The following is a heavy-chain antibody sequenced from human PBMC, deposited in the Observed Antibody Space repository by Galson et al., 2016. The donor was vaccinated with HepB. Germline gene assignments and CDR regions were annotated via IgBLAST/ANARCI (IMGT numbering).Heavy chain of an antibody. CDR3: ARNHRDCSGDSCNLFDY. CDR1: GDSVTSNY. V-gene: IGHV4-59*02. Sequence: TLSLTCTVSGDSVTSNYWTWMRQPPGKGLEWIGYVFLTDSPNYNPSLRSRVTMSLDTSRNQFSLNLISVTAADTAVYFCARNHRDCSGDSCNLFDYWGRGILVTVSS. J-gene: IGHJ4*02. CDR2: VFLTDSP. D-gene: IGHD2-15*01.